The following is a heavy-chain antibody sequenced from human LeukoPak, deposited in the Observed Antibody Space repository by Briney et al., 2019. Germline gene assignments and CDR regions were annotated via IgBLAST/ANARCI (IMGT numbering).Heavy chain of an antibody. D-gene: IGHD5-24*01. CDR1: GGTFSIYA. CDR2: IIPIFGTA. CDR3: AREEMATSHFDY. V-gene: IGHV1-69*05. J-gene: IGHJ4*02. Sequence: SVKVSCKASGGTFSIYAISWVRHAPGQGLEWMGRIIPIFGTANYAQNFQGRVTITTDESTSTAYMELSSLRSEDTAVYYCAREEMATSHFDYWGQGTLVTVSS.